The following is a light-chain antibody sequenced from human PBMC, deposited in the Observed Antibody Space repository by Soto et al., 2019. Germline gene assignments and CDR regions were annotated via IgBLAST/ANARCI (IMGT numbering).Light chain of an antibody. CDR2: DAS. V-gene: IGKV3-11*01. CDR1: QSVSSY. CDR3: QQYQSYSPWT. J-gene: IGKJ1*01. Sequence: EIVLTQSPATLSLSPGERATLSCRASQSVSSYLAWYQQKPGQAPRLLIYDASNRATGIPARFSGSGSGTDFTLTISSLEPEDFATYYCQQYQSYSPWTFGQGTKVEV.